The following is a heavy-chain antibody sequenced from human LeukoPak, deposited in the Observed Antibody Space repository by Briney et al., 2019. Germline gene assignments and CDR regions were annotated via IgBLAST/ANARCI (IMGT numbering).Heavy chain of an antibody. J-gene: IGHJ5*02. CDR3: AREAYDVLTSDWFDP. CDR2: IYTSGST. V-gene: IGHV4-61*02. Sequence: PSETLSLTCTVSGASISSGEYYWSWIRQPAGKGLERIGRIYTSGSTNYNPSFKSRVTISVDTSKNQFSLKLSSVTAADTAMYYCAREAYDVLTSDWFDPWGQGTLVTVSS. D-gene: IGHD3-9*01. CDR1: GASISSGEYY.